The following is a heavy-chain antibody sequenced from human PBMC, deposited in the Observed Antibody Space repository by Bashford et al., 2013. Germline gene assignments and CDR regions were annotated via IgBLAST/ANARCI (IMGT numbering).Heavy chain of an antibody. D-gene: IGHD3-16*02. CDR1: GFTFSSYE. V-gene: IGHV3-48*03. J-gene: IGHJ6*02. CDR2: ISSSGTTI. Sequence: GSLRLSCAASGFTFSSYEMNWVRQAPGKGLDGFSYISSSGTTIYYADSVKGRFTISRDNSKNTLYLQMNSLRAEDTAVYYCARDADWVTFGGVIVKNGMDVWGQGTTVTVSS. CDR3: ARDADWVTFGGVIVKNGMDV.